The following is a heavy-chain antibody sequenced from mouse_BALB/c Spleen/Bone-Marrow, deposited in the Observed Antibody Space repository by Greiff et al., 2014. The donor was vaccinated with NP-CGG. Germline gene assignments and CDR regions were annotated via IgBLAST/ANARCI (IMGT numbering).Heavy chain of an antibody. Sequence: LVESDAELVKPGASVKISCNASGYTFTDHAIHWVKQMPEQGLEWIGYISPGNGDIKYNEKFKGKATLTADKSSSTAYMQLSGLTSEDSAVYICRRSVGNPFDHWGQGTTLTVSS. V-gene: IGHV1S53*02. D-gene: IGHD2-1*01. CDR2: ISPGNGDI. CDR3: RRSVGNPFDH. CDR1: GYTFTDHA. J-gene: IGHJ2*01.